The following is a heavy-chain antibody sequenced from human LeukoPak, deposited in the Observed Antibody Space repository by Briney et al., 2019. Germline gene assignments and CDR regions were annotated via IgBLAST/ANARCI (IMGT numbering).Heavy chain of an antibody. J-gene: IGHJ4*02. D-gene: IGHD2-8*02. Sequence: QPGGSLRLSCAASGFAFSSYAIHWVRLAPGKGLEWVSFISYDGRIKYYADSVKGRLTISRDNSKNTLSLQMNSLRAEDTAIYYCARDLSEKYCIDYWGQGTLVTVSS. CDR1: GFAFSSYA. CDR3: ARDLSEKYCIDY. CDR2: ISYDGRIK. V-gene: IGHV3-30-3*01.